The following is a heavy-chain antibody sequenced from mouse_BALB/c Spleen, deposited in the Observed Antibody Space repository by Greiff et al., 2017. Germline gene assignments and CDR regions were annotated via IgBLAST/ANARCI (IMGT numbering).Heavy chain of an antibody. CDR3: ARRAYYRYDGYYAMDY. Sequence: QVQLKESGAELAKPGASVKMSCKASGYTFTSYWMHWVKQRPGQGLEWIGYINPSTGYTEYNQKFKDKATLTADKSSSTAYMQLSSLTSEDSAVYYCARRAYYRYDGYYAMDYWGQGTSVTVSS. CDR1: GYTFTSYW. V-gene: IGHV1-7*01. CDR2: INPSTGYT. J-gene: IGHJ4*01. D-gene: IGHD2-14*01.